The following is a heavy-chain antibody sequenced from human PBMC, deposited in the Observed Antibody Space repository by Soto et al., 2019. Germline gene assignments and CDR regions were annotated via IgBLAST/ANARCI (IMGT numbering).Heavy chain of an antibody. CDR1: GGAISNTTYY. CDR2: VSFSGSK. V-gene: IGHV4-39*01. Sequence: SETLSLTCTVSGGAISNTTYYWGWIRQPPGKRLEWIGSVSFSGSKYYNPSLKSRVTFSIGTSKTLISLKVRSVTAADTAVYYCARGSTWQGRDWFDPWGQGTLVTVS. D-gene: IGHD6-13*01. J-gene: IGHJ5*02. CDR3: ARGSTWQGRDWFDP.